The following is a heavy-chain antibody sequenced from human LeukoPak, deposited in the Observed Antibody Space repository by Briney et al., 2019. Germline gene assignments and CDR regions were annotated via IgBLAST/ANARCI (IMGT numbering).Heavy chain of an antibody. CDR1: EMSFSAYY. V-gene: IGHV4-34*01. D-gene: IGHD6-19*01. CDR2: INYGGST. CDR3: ARGFPPGSGSRGSHAFDV. J-gene: IGHJ3*01. Sequence: PSETLSLTCAVSEMSFSAYYWNWIRQSPGKGLEGIGEINYGGSTKYTPSLEGRGTILIDTSKNQFSLKLTSVTAAHTAVYYCARGFPPGSGSRGSHAFDVWGQGTMVTVSS.